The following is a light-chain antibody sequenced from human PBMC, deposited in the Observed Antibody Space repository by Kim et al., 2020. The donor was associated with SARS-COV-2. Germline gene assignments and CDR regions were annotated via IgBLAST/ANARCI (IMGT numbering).Light chain of an antibody. CDR2: GAS. Sequence: EIVLTQSPANLSVSPGERVTLSCRASQSVDSNLTWYQQKPGQAPRLLIYGASTRATDIPARFRGSGSGTEFTLIISSLQSEDFAVYYCQQYSHWPPYTRGQETKLEIK. V-gene: IGKV3-15*01. CDR1: QSVDSN. CDR3: QQYSHWPPYT. J-gene: IGKJ2*01.